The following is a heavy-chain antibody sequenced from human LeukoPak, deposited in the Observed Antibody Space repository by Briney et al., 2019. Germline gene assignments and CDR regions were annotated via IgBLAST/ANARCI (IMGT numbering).Heavy chain of an antibody. CDR1: GYTFTSYG. Sequence: ASVKVSCKASGYTFTSYGISWVRQAPGQGLEWMGWISAYNGNSNYAQKLQGRVTMTTDTSTSTAYMELRSLRSDDTAVYYCARIGYSGYDWYYYYYMDVWGKGTTVTVSS. V-gene: IGHV1-18*01. CDR3: ARIGYSGYDWYYYYYMDV. J-gene: IGHJ6*03. D-gene: IGHD5-12*01. CDR2: ISAYNGNS.